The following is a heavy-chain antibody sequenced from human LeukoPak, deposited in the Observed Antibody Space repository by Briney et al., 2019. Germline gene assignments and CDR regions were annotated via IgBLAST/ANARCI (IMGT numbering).Heavy chain of an antibody. D-gene: IGHD2-2*01. J-gene: IGHJ3*02. CDR2: IYYSGST. CDR1: GGSISSSSYY. V-gene: IGHV4-39*01. Sequence: SETLSLTCTVSGGSISSSSYYWGWIRQPPGKGLEWIGSIYYSGSTYYNPSLKSRLTISVDTSNNQFSLRLSSLTAADTALYYCARLYCSTTSCYVGSSYDIWGQGTMVTVSS. CDR3: ARLYCSTTSCYVGSSYDI.